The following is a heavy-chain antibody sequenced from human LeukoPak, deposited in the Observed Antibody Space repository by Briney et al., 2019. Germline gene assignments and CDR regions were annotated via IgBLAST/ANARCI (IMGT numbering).Heavy chain of an antibody. CDR2: IYYSGST. Sequence: SETLALTCTVSGGSISSYYWSWIRQPPGKGLEWIGYIYYSGSTNYNPSLKSRVTISVDTSKNQFSLKLSSVTAADTAVYYCASLSVGAPYWGQGTLVTVSS. V-gene: IGHV4-59*01. CDR1: GGSISSYY. CDR3: ASLSVGAPY. D-gene: IGHD1-26*01. J-gene: IGHJ4*02.